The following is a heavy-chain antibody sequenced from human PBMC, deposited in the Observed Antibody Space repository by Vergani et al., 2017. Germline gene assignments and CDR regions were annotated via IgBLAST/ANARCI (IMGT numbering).Heavy chain of an antibody. J-gene: IGHJ6*03. V-gene: IGHV1-69*01. CDR1: GGTFSSCA. D-gene: IGHD4-17*01. CDR3: ARVKTTVTTQDRHYYYYYYMDF. CDR2: IIPIFGTA. Sequence: QVQLVQSGAEVKKPGSSVKVSCKASGGTFSSCAISWVRQAPGQGLEWMGGIIPIFGTANYAQKFQGRVTITADESTSTAYMELSSLRSEDTAVYYCARVKTTVTTQDRHYYYYYYMDFWGKGTTVTVSS.